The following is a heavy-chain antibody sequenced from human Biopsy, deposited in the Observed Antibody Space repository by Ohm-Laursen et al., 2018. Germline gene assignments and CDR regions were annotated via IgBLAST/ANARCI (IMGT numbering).Heavy chain of an antibody. Sequence: SDTLSLTCTVSGGSISSDYWSWIRQSPGKGLEWIGYIYYSGSTNYNPSLNSRVTISVDTSKNQFSLMLNSVTAAVSAVYYCARATNSTGWPYYYFYGMDVWGQGTTVTVSS. CDR2: IYYSGST. D-gene: IGHD2/OR15-2a*01. V-gene: IGHV4-59*07. CDR3: ARATNSTGWPYYYFYGMDV. J-gene: IGHJ6*02. CDR1: GGSISSDY.